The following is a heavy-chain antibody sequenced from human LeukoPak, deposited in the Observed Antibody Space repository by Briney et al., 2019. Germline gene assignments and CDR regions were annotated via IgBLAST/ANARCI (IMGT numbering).Heavy chain of an antibody. CDR3: AKAQGSYDGYYYYGMDV. CDR1: GFTFDDYA. J-gene: IGHJ6*02. V-gene: IGHV3-9*01. D-gene: IGHD3-22*01. Sequence: GGSLRLSCAASGFTFDDYAIHWVRQAPGRGLEWVSGISWNSGSIGYADSVKGRFTISRDNAKNSLYLQMNSLRAEDTALYYCAKAQGSYDGYYYYGMDVWGQGTTVTVSS. CDR2: ISWNSGSI.